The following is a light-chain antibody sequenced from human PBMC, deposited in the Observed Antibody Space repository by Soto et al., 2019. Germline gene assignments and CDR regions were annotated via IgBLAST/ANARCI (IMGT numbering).Light chain of an antibody. CDR1: QSISSW. CDR2: KSS. V-gene: IGKV1-5*03. CDR3: QQYNDYPWT. J-gene: IGKJ1*01. Sequence: DIQMTQSPSTLSASVGDRVTITCRASQSISSWLAWYQQKPGKAPKLLIYKSSSLESGVPSRFSGSGSGTGFTLTISSLQHDDVAAYYCQQYNDYPWTFGQGTKVEIK.